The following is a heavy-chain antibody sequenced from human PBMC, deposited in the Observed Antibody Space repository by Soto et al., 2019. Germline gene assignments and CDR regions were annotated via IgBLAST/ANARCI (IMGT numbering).Heavy chain of an antibody. V-gene: IGHV1-18*04. CDR1: GYTFTAFG. Sequence: QAQLVQSGAEVKKPGASVKVSCKTSGYTFTAFGISWVRQAPGQGPEWMGWISGHNGSTKYAQKFQGRVSMTTDTSTKTVYMELRSLTSDDSAVYYCARDTPRWEIGWNWFDPWGQGTQVTVSS. D-gene: IGHD1-26*01. J-gene: IGHJ5*02. CDR3: ARDTPRWEIGWNWFDP. CDR2: ISGHNGST.